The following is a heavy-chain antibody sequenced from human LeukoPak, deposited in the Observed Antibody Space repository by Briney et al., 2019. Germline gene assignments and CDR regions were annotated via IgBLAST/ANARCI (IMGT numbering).Heavy chain of an antibody. V-gene: IGHV4-39*01. CDR2: IYHSGNI. CDR1: GGSISSTTYY. Sequence: PSETLSLTCTVSGGSISSTTYYWGWIRQPPGKGLEWIGSIYHSGNIYYSPSLKSRVTISVDTSKNQFSLKLSSVTAADTAVYYCARHDSSGPYNAFDIWGQGTMVTVSS. CDR3: ARHDSSGPYNAFDI. J-gene: IGHJ3*02. D-gene: IGHD3-22*01.